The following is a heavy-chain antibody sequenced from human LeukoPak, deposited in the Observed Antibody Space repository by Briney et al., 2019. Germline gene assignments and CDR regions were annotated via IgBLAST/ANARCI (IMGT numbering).Heavy chain of an antibody. D-gene: IGHD2-8*02. CDR2: IYYSGST. CDR3: ARDTGFDY. Sequence: SETLSLTCAVYGGSFSGYYWSWIRQPPGKGLEWIGYIYYSGSTNYNPSLKSRVTISVDTSKNQFSLKLSSVTAADTAVYYCARDTGFDYWGQGTLVTVSS. V-gene: IGHV4-59*12. CDR1: GGSFSGYY. J-gene: IGHJ4*02.